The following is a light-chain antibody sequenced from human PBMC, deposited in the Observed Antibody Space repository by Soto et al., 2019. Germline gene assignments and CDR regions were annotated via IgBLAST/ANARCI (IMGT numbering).Light chain of an antibody. CDR3: QQYDNYPLT. V-gene: IGKV1-5*01. CDR2: DAS. CDR1: QSVRSW. Sequence: DIQMTQSPSTLSASVGDRVTITCRASQSVRSWLAWYQQKPGKAPKFLIYDASSLESVVPSRFSGSGSGTEFTLTISSLQPDDFATYYCQQYDNYPLTFGGGTKVDIK. J-gene: IGKJ4*01.